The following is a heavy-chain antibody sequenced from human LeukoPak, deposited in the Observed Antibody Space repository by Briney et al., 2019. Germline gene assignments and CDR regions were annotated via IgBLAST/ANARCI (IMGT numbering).Heavy chain of an antibody. CDR2: IYYSGST. V-gene: IGHV4-59*01. Sequence: SETLSLTCTVSGGSISSYHWSWIRQPPGKGLECIGYIYYSGSTNYNPSLKSRVTISVDTSKNQFSLKLSSVTAADTAVYCCARARNYYDSSDYYYEGDAFDIWGQGTMVTVSS. CDR3: ARARNYYDSSDYYYEGDAFDI. D-gene: IGHD3-22*01. J-gene: IGHJ3*02. CDR1: GGSISSYH.